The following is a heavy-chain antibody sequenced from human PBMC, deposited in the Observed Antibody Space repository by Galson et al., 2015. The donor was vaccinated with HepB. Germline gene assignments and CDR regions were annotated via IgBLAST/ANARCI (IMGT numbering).Heavy chain of an antibody. CDR3: ARAPANAYVGGMDV. V-gene: IGHV3-66*02. CDR1: GFTVSSNY. Sequence: SLRLSCAASGFTVSSNYMSWVRQAPGKGLERVSIIYSDSSTYYADSVKGRFTISRDNSKNTLYFQMNSLRAEDTAVYYCARAPANAYVGGMDVWGQGTTVTVSS. D-gene: IGHD2-8*01. CDR2: IYSDSST. J-gene: IGHJ6*02.